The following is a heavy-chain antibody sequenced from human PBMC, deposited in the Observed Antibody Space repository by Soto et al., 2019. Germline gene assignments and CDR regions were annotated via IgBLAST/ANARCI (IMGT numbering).Heavy chain of an antibody. J-gene: IGHJ4*02. Sequence: GGSLRLSCAASGFPFGSNGMHWVRQAPGRGRVWVAVIAYDGSNKNYEDSVKGPLTISRDNSKNTLYLQMNSLRAEEPAVYYCAKARPVRRTTTFGGDIGWGQGTLVTVSS. D-gene: IGHD3-16*02. CDR2: IAYDGSNK. V-gene: IGHV3-30*18. CDR3: AKARPVRRTTTFGGDIG. CDR1: GFPFGSNG.